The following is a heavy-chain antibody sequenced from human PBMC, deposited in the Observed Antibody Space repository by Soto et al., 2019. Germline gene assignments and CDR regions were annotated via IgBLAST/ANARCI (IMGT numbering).Heavy chain of an antibody. CDR1: GFTFRRYD. V-gene: IGHV3-23*01. J-gene: IGHJ4*02. D-gene: IGHD3-3*01. Sequence: PGESLRLSCAASGFTFRRYDMNWVRQAPGKGLEWVSFITGSGSSTYNAESVKGRFTISRDNSRNTLYLQMNSLRAEDTAVYYCAKESSNYPYFDYWGQGT. CDR3: AKESSNYPYFDY. CDR2: ITGSGSST.